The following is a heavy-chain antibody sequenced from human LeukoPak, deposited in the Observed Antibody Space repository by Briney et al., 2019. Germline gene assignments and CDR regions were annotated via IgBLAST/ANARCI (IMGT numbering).Heavy chain of an antibody. J-gene: IGHJ3*02. CDR1: GFIFSSYA. CDR3: ARGHDAFDI. Sequence: GGSLRLSCAASGFIFSSYAMHWVRQAPGKGLEWVAVISYDGSNKYYADSVKGRFTISRDNSKNTLYLQMNSLRAEDTAVYYCARGHDAFDIWGQGTMVTVSS. V-gene: IGHV3-30-3*01. CDR2: ISYDGSNK.